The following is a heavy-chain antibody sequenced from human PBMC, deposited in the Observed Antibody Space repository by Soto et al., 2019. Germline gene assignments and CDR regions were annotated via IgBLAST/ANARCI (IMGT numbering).Heavy chain of an antibody. Sequence: PSETLSLTCAVSGGSISSGGYSWSWIRQPPGKGLEWIGYIYHSGSTYYNPSLKSRVTISVDTSKNQFSLKLSSVTAADTAIYYCARGSTTEKVDSWGQGILVTVS. J-gene: IGHJ4*02. V-gene: IGHV4-30-2*01. CDR1: GGSISSGGYS. CDR3: ARGSTTEKVDS. CDR2: IYHSGST.